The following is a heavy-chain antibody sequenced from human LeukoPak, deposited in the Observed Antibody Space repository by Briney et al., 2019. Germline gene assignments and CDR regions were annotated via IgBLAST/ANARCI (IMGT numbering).Heavy chain of an antibody. CDR3: ARDRVAAAGTNWFDP. CDR1: GFSFSNYW. V-gene: IGHV3-74*01. D-gene: IGHD6-13*01. J-gene: IGHJ5*02. CDR2: ISSDGSDT. Sequence: GGSLRLSCAASGFSFSNYWMHWVRQAPGRGLMWVSRISSDGSDTIYADSVKGRFTMSRDNAKNTLYLQMNSLRAEDTAVYYCARDRVAAAGTNWFDPWGQGTLVTVSS.